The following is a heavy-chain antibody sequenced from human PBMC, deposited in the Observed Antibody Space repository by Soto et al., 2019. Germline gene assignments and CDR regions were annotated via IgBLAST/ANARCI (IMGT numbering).Heavy chain of an antibody. CDR2: IYNSGTT. D-gene: IGHD2-2*01. J-gene: IGHJ5*02. Sequence: PSETLSLTCTVSGGSIGSYYWSWIRQPPGKGLEWIGYIYNSGTTTYNPSLKNRVTFSVDPSRKQFSLKLSSVTAADTAVYFCAREPPYCSSSSCYHRFDPWGQGTLVTVSS. V-gene: IGHV4-59*01. CDR1: GGSIGSYY. CDR3: AREPPYCSSSSCYHRFDP.